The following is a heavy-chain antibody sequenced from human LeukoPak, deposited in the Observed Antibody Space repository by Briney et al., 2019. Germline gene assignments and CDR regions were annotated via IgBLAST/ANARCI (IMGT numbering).Heavy chain of an antibody. D-gene: IGHD4-11*01. CDR3: ARGRLKVYSSLLFDC. Sequence: PSETLSLTCAVYGGSFSNDYWSWIRQPPGKGLEWIGEINHSARTYYNPSLKSRVTISIDTSKNQFSLKLSSVTAADTAVYYCARGRLKVYSSLLFDCWGQGALVTVSS. V-gene: IGHV4-34*01. CDR1: GGSFSNDY. J-gene: IGHJ4*02. CDR2: INHSART.